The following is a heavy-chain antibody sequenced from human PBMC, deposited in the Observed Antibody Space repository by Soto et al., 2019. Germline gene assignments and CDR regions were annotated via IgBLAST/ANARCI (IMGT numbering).Heavy chain of an antibody. D-gene: IGHD1-26*01. CDR2: IYYTVTT. CDR1: GGSVSSDSFY. CDR3: ARMSTGRFVDY. J-gene: IGHJ4*02. V-gene: IGHV4-61*01. Sequence: SETLSLTCTVSGGSVSSDSFYWSWIRQPPGKALEYIGHIYYTVTTNYNPSIKSRATISEDTSKNQFSLRLTSVTAAATAVYHGARMSTGRFVDYWGQRTLGTVSS.